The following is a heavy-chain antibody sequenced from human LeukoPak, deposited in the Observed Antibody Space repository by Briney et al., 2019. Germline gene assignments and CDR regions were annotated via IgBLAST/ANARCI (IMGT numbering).Heavy chain of an antibody. D-gene: IGHD3-22*01. CDR2: IRYDGSNK. V-gene: IGHV3-30*02. Sequence: GGSLRLSCAASGFTFSSYGMHWVRQAPGKGLEWVAFIRYDGSNKYYADSVKGRFTISRDNSKNTLYLQMNSLRAEDTAVYYCAKDVHVGYYYDSSGYPDYWGQGTLVTVSS. J-gene: IGHJ4*02. CDR1: GFTFSSYG. CDR3: AKDVHVGYYYDSSGYPDY.